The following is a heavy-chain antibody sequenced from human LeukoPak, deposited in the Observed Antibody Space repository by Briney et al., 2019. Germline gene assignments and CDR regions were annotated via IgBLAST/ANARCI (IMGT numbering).Heavy chain of an antibody. CDR2: FSVSDKTT. D-gene: IGHD6-13*01. CDR3: AKEGYSSSWYYSY. J-gene: IGHJ4*02. Sequence: GGSLRLSCAASGFTFSNYAMSWVRQAPGKGLEWVSGFSVSDKTTYYADSVKGRFTISRDNSKNTLYLQMNSLRAEDTAVYYCAKEGYSSSWYYSYWGQGTLVTVSS. V-gene: IGHV3-23*01. CDR1: GFTFSNYA.